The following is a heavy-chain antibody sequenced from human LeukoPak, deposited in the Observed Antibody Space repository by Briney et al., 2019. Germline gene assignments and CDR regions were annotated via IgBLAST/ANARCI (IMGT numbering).Heavy chain of an antibody. CDR2: ISGYNGNT. Sequence: ASVKVSCKASGYTFTSYAISWVRQAPGQGLEWMGWISGYNGNTKYAQKVQGRVTMTTDTSASTAYMELRSLRSDDTAVYYCARGYSYGSDYYYGMDVWGQGTTVTVSS. CDR1: GYTFTSYA. J-gene: IGHJ6*02. CDR3: ARGYSYGSDYYYGMDV. V-gene: IGHV1-18*01. D-gene: IGHD5-18*01.